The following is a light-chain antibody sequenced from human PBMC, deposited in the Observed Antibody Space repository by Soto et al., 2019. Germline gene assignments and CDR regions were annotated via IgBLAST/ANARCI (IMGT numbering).Light chain of an antibody. J-gene: IGLJ3*02. CDR3: SSYTGSNNVWV. CDR1: ISDVGGYDY. V-gene: IGLV2-8*01. Sequence: QAVVTQPPSASGSPGQSVTISCTGTISDVGGYDYVSWYQQHPGKAPKVMIYEVSKRPSGVPDRFPGSKSGNTASLTVSGLQAEDEADYYCSSYTGSNNVWVFGGGTQLTVL. CDR2: EVS.